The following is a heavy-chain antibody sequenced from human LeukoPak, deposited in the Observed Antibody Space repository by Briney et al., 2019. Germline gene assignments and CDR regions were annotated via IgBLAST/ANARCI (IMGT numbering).Heavy chain of an antibody. J-gene: IGHJ4*02. Sequence: PGGSLRLSCAASGFTFSSYAMSWVRQAPGKGLEWVSSISSSSSYIYYADSVKGRFTISRDNAKNSLYLQMNSLRAEDTAVYYCARDLFSLGMAGDYWGQGTLVTVSS. CDR2: ISSSSSYI. CDR1: GFTFSSYA. V-gene: IGHV3-21*01. D-gene: IGHD7-27*01. CDR3: ARDLFSLGMAGDY.